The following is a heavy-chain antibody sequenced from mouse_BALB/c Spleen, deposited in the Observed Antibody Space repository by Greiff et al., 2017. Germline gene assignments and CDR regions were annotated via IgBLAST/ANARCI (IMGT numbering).Heavy chain of an antibody. CDR2: IAPGSGST. J-gene: IGHJ2*01. V-gene: IGHV1S41*01. CDR3: ARRDY. Sequence: DLVKPGASVKLSCKASGYTFTSYWINWMKQRPGQGLEWIGRIAPGSGSTYYNEMFKGKATLTVDTSSSTAYIQLSSLSSEDSAVYFCARRDYWGQGTTLTVSS. CDR1: GYTFTSYW.